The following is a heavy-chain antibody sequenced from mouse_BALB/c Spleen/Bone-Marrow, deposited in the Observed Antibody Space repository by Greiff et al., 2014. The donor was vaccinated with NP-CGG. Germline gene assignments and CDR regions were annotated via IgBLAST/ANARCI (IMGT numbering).Heavy chain of an antibody. Sequence: QVQLQQPGDELVKPGAPVKLSCMASGFTFTSYWIHWVKQRPGQGPEWIGEINPSNGRTNYNEKFKRKATLTEDKSSSTAYMQLSSLTSEDSAVYYCVRDGNYRYAMDYWGQGTSVTVSS. D-gene: IGHD2-1*01. CDR3: VRDGNYRYAMDY. V-gene: IGHV1S81*02. CDR1: GFTFTSYW. CDR2: INPSNGRT. J-gene: IGHJ4*01.